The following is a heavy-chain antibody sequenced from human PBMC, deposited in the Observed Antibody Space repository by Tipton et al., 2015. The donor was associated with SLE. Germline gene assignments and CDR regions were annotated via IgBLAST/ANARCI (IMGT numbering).Heavy chain of an antibody. J-gene: IGHJ3*02. CDR2: SYYSGST. Sequence: LSLTCAVSGYSISSGYYWGWFRQPPGKGLEWIGYSYYSGSTNYNPSLKSRVTISVDTSKNQFSLKLSSVTAADTAVYYCARDSSKLSHAFDIWGQGTMVTVSS. CDR1: GYSISSGYY. CDR3: ARDSSKLSHAFDI. V-gene: IGHV4-61*01. D-gene: IGHD3-16*02.